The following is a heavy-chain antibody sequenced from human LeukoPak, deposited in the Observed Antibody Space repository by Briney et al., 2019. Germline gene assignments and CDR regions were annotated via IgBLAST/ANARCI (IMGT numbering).Heavy chain of an antibody. V-gene: IGHV6-1*01. CDR2: TYYRSNWYN. Sequence: SQTLSLTCAISGDSVSSNSAAWNWNRQSPSRGLEWLGRTYYRSNWYNDYAVSVKSRITINPDTSKNQFSLQLNSVTPEDTAVYYCARGEWEALAFDYWGQGTLVTVSS. J-gene: IGHJ4*02. CDR1: GDSVSSNSAA. D-gene: IGHD1-26*01. CDR3: ARGEWEALAFDY.